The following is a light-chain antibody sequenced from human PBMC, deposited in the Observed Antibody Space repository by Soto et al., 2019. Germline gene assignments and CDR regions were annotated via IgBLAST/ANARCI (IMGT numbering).Light chain of an antibody. CDR1: QSLRHSNGYNY. CDR3: MQALQTPPT. J-gene: IGKJ4*01. CDR2: VGS. Sequence: DIVRTQSPLSLPVTPGEPASIDCRSSQSLRHSNGYNYLDWYLQKPGQSPQLLIHVGSTRASGVPDRFSGSGSGTYFTLTISRVEAADVGVYYCMQALQTPPTFGGGTKVEIK. V-gene: IGKV2-28*01.